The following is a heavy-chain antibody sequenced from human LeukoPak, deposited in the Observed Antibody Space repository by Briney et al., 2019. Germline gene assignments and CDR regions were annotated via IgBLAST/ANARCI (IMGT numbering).Heavy chain of an antibody. V-gene: IGHV4-59*08. D-gene: IGHD2-2*01. CDR1: GGSISSDY. J-gene: IGHJ6*03. CDR3: ARGDCSSTICYSPMDV. CDR2: IHYSGST. Sequence: SETLSLTCTVSGGSISSDYWSWLRQPPGKGLEWIGYIHYSGSTHYNPSLKSRLTISVDTSKNQFSLKVNSVTAADTAVYYCARGDCSSTICYSPMDVWGKGTMVTVSS.